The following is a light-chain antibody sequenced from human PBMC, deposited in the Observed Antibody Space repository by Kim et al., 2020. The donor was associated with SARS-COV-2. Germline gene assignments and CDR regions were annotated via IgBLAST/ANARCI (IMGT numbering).Light chain of an antibody. CDR1: QSITGDY. V-gene: IGKV3-20*01. Sequence: LSPGESATLACKARQSITGDYLAWYQQKPGQPPRILIYSVYKRATGIPDRFSGSGSGTHFTLTISGLEAEDFAVYYCQQYASAPDTFGPGTKLEI. CDR3: QQYASAPDT. CDR2: SVY. J-gene: IGKJ2*01.